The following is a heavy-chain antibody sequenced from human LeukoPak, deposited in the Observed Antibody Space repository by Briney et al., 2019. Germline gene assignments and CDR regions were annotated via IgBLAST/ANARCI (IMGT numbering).Heavy chain of an antibody. CDR1: GFTFSDYA. Sequence: GGSLRLSCVASGFTFSDYAIHWVRQAPGKGLEWVAVLPYDGSKKNYADSVKGRFTISRDNSKNTLFLQMDTLRVEDTAVHYCARGGSGSYYYYYYYMDVWGKGTTVTVSS. J-gene: IGHJ6*03. CDR2: LPYDGSKK. D-gene: IGHD3-10*01. V-gene: IGHV3-30*01. CDR3: ARGGSGSYYYYYYYMDV.